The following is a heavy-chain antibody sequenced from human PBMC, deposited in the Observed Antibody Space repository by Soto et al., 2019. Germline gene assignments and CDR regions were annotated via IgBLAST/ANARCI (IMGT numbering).Heavy chain of an antibody. Sequence: QVQLQESGPGLVKPSETLSLTCTVSGGSISSYYWSWIRQPPGKELEWIGYIYYSGSTNYNPSLKRRVTISVDTSKNQFSLKLSSVTAADTAVYYCARRYGSAFDIWGQGTMVTVSS. J-gene: IGHJ3*02. CDR1: GGSISSYY. D-gene: IGHD3-10*01. CDR2: IYYSGST. CDR3: ARRYGSAFDI. V-gene: IGHV4-59*01.